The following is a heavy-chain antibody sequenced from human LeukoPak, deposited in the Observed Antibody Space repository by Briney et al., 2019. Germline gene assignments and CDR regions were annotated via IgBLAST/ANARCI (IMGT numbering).Heavy chain of an antibody. CDR1: GFTFSSYE. D-gene: IGHD6-19*01. J-gene: IGHJ4*02. CDR2: ISSSGSTI. Sequence: GGSLRLSCAASGFTFSSYEMNWVRQAPGKGLEWVSYISSSGSTIYYADSVKGRFTISRDNAKNSLYLQMNSLRAEDTAVYYCATSYLYSSGCWVYWGQGTLVTVSS. V-gene: IGHV3-48*03. CDR3: ATSYLYSSGCWVY.